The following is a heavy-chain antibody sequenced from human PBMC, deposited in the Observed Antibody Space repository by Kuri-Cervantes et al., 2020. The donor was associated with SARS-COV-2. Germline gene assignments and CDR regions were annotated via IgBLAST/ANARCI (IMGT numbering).Heavy chain of an antibody. D-gene: IGHD3-3*01. CDR3: VRESMTIFGRGYFDS. V-gene: IGHV3-66*01. CDR1: GFTVSSNY. CDR2: IYSGGST. J-gene: IGHJ4*02. Sequence: GESLKISCAASGFTVSSNYMSWVRQAPGKGLEWVSVIYSGGSTYYADSVKGRFTTSRDSSKNTLFLQMNSLRAEDTAVYYCVRESMTIFGRGYFDSWGQGTLVTVSS.